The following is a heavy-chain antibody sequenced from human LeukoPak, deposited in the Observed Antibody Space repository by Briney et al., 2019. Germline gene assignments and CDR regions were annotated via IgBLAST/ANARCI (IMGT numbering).Heavy chain of an antibody. J-gene: IGHJ4*02. CDR2: IWYDGSNK. Sequence: PGGSLRLSCAASGFTFSSYGMHGVRQAPGKGLEWVAVIWYDGSNKYYADSVKGRFTISRDNSKNTLYLQMNSLRAEDTAVYYCARDIIGEDILSYWGQGTLVTVS. D-gene: IGHD3-9*01. V-gene: IGHV3-33*01. CDR3: ARDIIGEDILSY. CDR1: GFTFSSYG.